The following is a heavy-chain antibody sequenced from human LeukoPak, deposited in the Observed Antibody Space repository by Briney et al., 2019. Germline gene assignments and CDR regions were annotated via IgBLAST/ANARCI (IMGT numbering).Heavy chain of an antibody. CDR3: AREGSGYTYGRGSYFDY. Sequence: ASVKVSCKASGYTFTSYDINWMRQAPGQGLEWMGRINPNSGDTNFAQKFQGRVTMTRDTSISTAYMDLSGLRPDDTAVYYCAREGSGYTYGRGSYFDYWGHGILVTVSS. D-gene: IGHD5-18*01. J-gene: IGHJ4*01. V-gene: IGHV1-2*06. CDR1: GYTFTSYD. CDR2: INPNSGDT.